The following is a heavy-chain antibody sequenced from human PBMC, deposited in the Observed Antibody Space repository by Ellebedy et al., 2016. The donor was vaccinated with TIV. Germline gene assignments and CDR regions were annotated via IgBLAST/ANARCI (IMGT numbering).Heavy chain of an antibody. V-gene: IGHV1-2*02. D-gene: IGHD1-26*01. Sequence: ASVKVSXXSSAYIHWVRQAPGQRLEWMGWINPNSGGTNYAQKFQGRVTMTSDTSISTAYMELSRLRSDDTAVYYCARDTVGATEEVFHYWGQGTLVTVSS. CDR3: ARDTVGATEEVFHY. CDR2: INPNSGGT. J-gene: IGHJ4*02. CDR1: AYI.